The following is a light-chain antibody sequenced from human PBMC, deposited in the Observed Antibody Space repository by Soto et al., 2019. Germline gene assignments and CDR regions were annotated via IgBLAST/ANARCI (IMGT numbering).Light chain of an antibody. J-gene: IGKJ2*01. CDR2: DAS. Sequence: DIQMTQSPSTLSASVGDRVSVTCRASQSIRYWLAWHQQKPGKAPQVLIYDASTLQKGVQSTFSGSGFGTEFTLNNNRLKPDEFVTYYCQQYHGFPYTFGQGTKVEIK. CDR1: QSIRYW. V-gene: IGKV1-5*01. CDR3: QQYHGFPYT.